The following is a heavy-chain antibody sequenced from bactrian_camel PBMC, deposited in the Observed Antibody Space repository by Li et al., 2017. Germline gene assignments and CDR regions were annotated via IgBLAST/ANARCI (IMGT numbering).Heavy chain of an antibody. J-gene: IGHJ4*01. CDR1: RFTASTGC. Sequence: VQLVESGGGSMQPGGSLTLSCAASRFTASTGCMGWFRQSAGKEREPVATIDSDYSTTYANSMKGRFTISRDNAKNTVSLEMTSLTPEDTAVYYCAADPAEETSGEWCFIRQSYYFGQGTQVTVS. V-gene: IGHV3S53*01. CDR2: IDSDYST. D-gene: IGHD3*01. CDR3: AADPAEETSGEWCFIRQSYY.